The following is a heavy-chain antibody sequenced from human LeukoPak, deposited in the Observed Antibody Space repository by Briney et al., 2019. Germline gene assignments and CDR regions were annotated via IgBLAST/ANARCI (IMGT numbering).Heavy chain of an antibody. D-gene: IGHD3-22*01. J-gene: IGHJ6*02. CDR3: AKAPNYYDSSGYYHNYYYYGMDV. V-gene: IGHV3-30*18. CDR2: ISYDGSNK. Sequence: GGSLRLSCAASGFTFSSYGMHWVREGPGQGLEWVAVISYDGSNKYYADSVKGRFTISRDNSKNTLYLQMNSLRAEDTAVYYCAKAPNYYDSSGYYHNYYYYGMDVWGQGTTVTVSS. CDR1: GFTFSSYG.